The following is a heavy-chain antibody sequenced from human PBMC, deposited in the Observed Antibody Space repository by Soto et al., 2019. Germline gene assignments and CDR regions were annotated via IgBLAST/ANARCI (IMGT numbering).Heavy chain of an antibody. D-gene: IGHD3-3*01. J-gene: IGHJ6*04. Sequence: ASVKVSCKASGYTFTSYYMRWVRQAPGQGLEWMGIINPSGGSTSYAQKFQGRVTMTRDTSTSTVYMELSSLRSEDTAVYYCARGGHSDFGSVPPPRVRAFWGKGPPVPVSS. CDR2: INPSGGST. CDR3: ARGGHSDFGSVPPPRVRAF. V-gene: IGHV1-46*01. CDR1: GYTFTSYY.